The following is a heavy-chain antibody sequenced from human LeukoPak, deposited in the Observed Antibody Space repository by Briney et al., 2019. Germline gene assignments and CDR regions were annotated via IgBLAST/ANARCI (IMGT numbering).Heavy chain of an antibody. Sequence: GGSLRLSCAASGFTFSNYWMSWVRQAPGRGLEWVANIKQDGSEKYYVHSVTGRFTISRDNAKNSLYLQMNSLRAEDTAVYYCARWATSYDFWGQGTLVTVSS. CDR2: IKQDGSEK. D-gene: IGHD3-10*01. J-gene: IGHJ4*02. V-gene: IGHV3-7*01. CDR3: ARWATSYDF. CDR1: GFTFSNYW.